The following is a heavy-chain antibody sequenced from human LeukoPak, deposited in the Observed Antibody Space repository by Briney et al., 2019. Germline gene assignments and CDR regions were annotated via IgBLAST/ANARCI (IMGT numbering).Heavy chain of an antibody. CDR2: IYDSGST. Sequence: TSETLSLTCAVYGGSLSSYYWSWIRQPPGKGLEWIGYIYDSGSTNYNPSLKSRVTISVDTSKNQFSLKLSSVTAADTAVFYCASLTTADAFDIWGQGTMVAVSS. D-gene: IGHD3-22*01. CDR1: GGSLSSYY. CDR3: ASLTTADAFDI. V-gene: IGHV4-59*01. J-gene: IGHJ3*02.